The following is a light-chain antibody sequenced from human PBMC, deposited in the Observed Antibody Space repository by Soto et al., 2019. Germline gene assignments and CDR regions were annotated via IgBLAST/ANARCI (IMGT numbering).Light chain of an antibody. Sequence: EIVLTQSPGTLSLSPGERATLSCRASQSVSSSYLAWYQQKPGQAPRLLIYGASSRTTGIPDRFSGSGSGTDFTLTTSRLEPEDFAVYYCQLYGSSPPMYTFGQGTKLEIK. V-gene: IGKV3-20*01. CDR1: QSVSSSY. J-gene: IGKJ2*01. CDR3: QLYGSSPPMYT. CDR2: GAS.